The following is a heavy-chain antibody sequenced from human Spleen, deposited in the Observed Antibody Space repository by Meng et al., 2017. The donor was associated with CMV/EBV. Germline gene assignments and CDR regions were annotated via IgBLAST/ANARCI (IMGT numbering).Heavy chain of an antibody. D-gene: IGHD2-2*01. CDR2: ISSSGSTI. J-gene: IGHJ4*02. CDR1: GFTFSDYY. V-gene: IGHV3-11*01. CDR3: AKADLGYCSGTICYRFDY. Sequence: GESLKISCAASGFTFSDYYMSWIRQAPGKGLEWVSYISSSGSTIYYADSVKGRFTISRDNAKNSLYLQMNSLRAEDTAVYYCAKADLGYCSGTICYRFDYWGQGTLVTVSS.